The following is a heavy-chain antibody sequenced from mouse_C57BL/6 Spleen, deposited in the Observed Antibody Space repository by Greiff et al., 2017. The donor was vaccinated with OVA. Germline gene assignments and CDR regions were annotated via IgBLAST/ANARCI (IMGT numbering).Heavy chain of an antibody. Sequence: EVHLVESGGGLVQPGGSLKLSCAASGFTFSDYGMAWVRQAPRKGPEWVAFISNLAYSIYYADTVTGRFPISRENAKNTLYLEMSSLRSEDTAMYYCARLSYSNYPYFDYWGQGTTLTVSS. D-gene: IGHD2-5*01. CDR3: ARLSYSNYPYFDY. CDR2: ISNLAYSI. CDR1: GFTFSDYG. J-gene: IGHJ2*01. V-gene: IGHV5-15*01.